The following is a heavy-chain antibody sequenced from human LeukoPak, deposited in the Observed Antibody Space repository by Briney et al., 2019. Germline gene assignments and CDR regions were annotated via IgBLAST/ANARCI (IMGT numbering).Heavy chain of an antibody. CDR3: ARHISNYGDFHFDL. CDR1: GGSISSYY. Sequence: SETLSLTCTVSGGSISSYYWSWIRQPAGKGLEWIGRIYTSGSTNYNPSLKSRVTMSVDTSKNQFSLKLSSVTAADTAVYYCARHISNYGDFHFDLWGRGTLVTVSS. V-gene: IGHV4-4*07. J-gene: IGHJ2*01. D-gene: IGHD4-17*01. CDR2: IYTSGST.